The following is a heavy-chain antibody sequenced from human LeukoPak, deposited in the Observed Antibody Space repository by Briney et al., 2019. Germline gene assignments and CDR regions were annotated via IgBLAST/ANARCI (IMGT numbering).Heavy chain of an antibody. CDR1: GFAFSSYA. CDR2: ISGSGGST. CDR3: AKDRAIVVVALDY. D-gene: IGHD2-2*01. J-gene: IGHJ4*02. Sequence: PGGSLRLSCAASGFAFSSYAMSWVRQAPGKGLEWVSAISGSGGSTYYADSVKGRFTISRDNSKNTLYLQMNSLRAEDTAVYYCAKDRAIVVVALDYWGQGTLVTVSS. V-gene: IGHV3-23*01.